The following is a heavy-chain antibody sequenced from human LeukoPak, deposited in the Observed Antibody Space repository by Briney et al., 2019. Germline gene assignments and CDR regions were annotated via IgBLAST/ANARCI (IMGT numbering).Heavy chain of an antibody. Sequence: GGSLRLSCAASGFTLSSYGMSWVRQAPGKGLEWVAGMSGNGASTSYADSVKGRFTISRDNSQKTVFLQMNSLRVEDTAVYYCARLDGYSYGLPFDYWGQGALVTVSS. CDR1: GFTLSSYG. V-gene: IGHV3-23*01. J-gene: IGHJ4*02. D-gene: IGHD5-18*01. CDR2: MSGNGAST. CDR3: ARLDGYSYGLPFDY.